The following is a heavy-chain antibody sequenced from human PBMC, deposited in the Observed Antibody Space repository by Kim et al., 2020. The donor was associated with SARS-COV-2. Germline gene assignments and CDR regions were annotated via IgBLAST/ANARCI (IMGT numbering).Heavy chain of an antibody. D-gene: IGHD6-13*01. CDR3: ARDPRIAAAGGDY. V-gene: IGHV3-11*04. J-gene: IGHJ4*02. Sequence: KCRFTRSRDNAKNSLYLQMHSLRAEDTAVYYCARDPRIAAAGGDYWGQGTLVTVSS.